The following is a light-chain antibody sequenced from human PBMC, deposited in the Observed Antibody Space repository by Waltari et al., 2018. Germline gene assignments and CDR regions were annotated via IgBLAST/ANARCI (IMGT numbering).Light chain of an antibody. Sequence: QAGLTQPPSVSKGLGQTATLTCTGNINNVGNQGAAWLQQHQGHPPKLLSYRTDDRPSGISERFAAFRSGNTASLMISGLQPEDDGDYYCLAWDSSLTVWMFGGGTKLTVL. CDR2: RTD. CDR1: INNVGNQG. J-gene: IGLJ3*02. CDR3: LAWDSSLTVWM. V-gene: IGLV10-54*04.